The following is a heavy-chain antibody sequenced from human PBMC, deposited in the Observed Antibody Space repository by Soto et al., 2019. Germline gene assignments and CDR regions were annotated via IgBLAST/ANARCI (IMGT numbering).Heavy chain of an antibody. J-gene: IGHJ6*02. D-gene: IGHD2-2*02. CDR2: INPNSGGT. CDR1: GYNFTGYY. CDR3: ASEVYCSSTSCYIRGYYYYYGMDV. V-gene: IGHV1-2*02. Sequence: VASVKVSCKASGYNFTGYYMHWVRQAPGQGLEWMGWINPNSGGTNYAQKYQGRVTMTRDTSISTAYMELSRLRSDDTAVYYCASEVYCSSTSCYIRGYYYYYGMDVWGQGTTVTVSS.